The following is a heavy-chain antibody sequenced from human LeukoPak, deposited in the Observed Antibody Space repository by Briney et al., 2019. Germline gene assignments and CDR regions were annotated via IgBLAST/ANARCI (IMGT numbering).Heavy chain of an antibody. CDR3: ARRLGFSSSWTYYYYYMDV. V-gene: IGHV4-34*01. CDR2: INHSGST. J-gene: IGHJ6*03. Sequence: PSETLSLTCAVYGGSFSGYYWSWIRQPPGKGLEWIGEINHSGSTNYNPSLKSRVTISVDTSKNQFSLKLSSVTAADTAVYYCARRLGFSSSWTYYYYYMDVWGKGTTVTVSS. D-gene: IGHD6-13*01. CDR1: GGSFSGYY.